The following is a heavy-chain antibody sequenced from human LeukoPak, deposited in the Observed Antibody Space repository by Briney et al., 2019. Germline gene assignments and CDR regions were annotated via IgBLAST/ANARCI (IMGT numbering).Heavy chain of an antibody. J-gene: IGHJ4*02. CDR2: IRSRPNNYAT. V-gene: IGHV3-73*01. D-gene: IGHD2-21*01. CDR1: GFTFSGSA. Sequence: GGSLRLSCAASGFTFSGSAMHWVRQASGKGPEWVGRIRSRPNNYATAYAASVKGRFTISRDDSKNTAYLQINSLKTEDTAVYYCTSSYMKGDDYWGQGTLVTVSS. CDR3: TSSYMKGDDY.